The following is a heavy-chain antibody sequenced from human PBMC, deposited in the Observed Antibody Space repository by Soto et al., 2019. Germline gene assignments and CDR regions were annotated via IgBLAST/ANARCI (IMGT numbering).Heavy chain of an antibody. CDR1: GFTFSSYA. D-gene: IGHD4-17*01. V-gene: IGHV3-30-3*01. CDR3: ARLRSTVTGPDCFDP. J-gene: IGHJ5*02. CDR2: ISYDGSNK. Sequence: GGSLRLSCAASGFTFSSYAMHWVRQAPGKGLEWVAVISYDGSNKYYADSVKGRFTISRDNSKNTLYLQMNSLRAEDTAVYYCARLRSTVTGPDCFDPWGQGTLVTVSS.